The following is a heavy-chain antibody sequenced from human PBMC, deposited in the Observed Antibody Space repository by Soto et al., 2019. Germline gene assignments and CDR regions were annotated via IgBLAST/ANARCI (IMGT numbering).Heavy chain of an antibody. CDR1: GFTFRNFA. D-gene: IGHD1-20*01. V-gene: IGHV3-23*01. J-gene: IGHJ1*01. Sequence: EVQLLESGGGLVQPGGSLRLSCAASGFTFRNFAMSWLRQAPGKGLEWVSDISGNSGTIYYADSVRGRFTISRDNSNNMLYLQLTSLGAADTAMYYCANDWGPNWNDEDIHHWGQGTLVTVSS. CDR3: ANDWGPNWNDEDIHH. CDR2: ISGNSGTI.